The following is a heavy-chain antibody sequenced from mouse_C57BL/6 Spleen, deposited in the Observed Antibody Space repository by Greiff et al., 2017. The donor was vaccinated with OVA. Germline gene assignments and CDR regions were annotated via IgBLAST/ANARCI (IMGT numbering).Heavy chain of an antibody. V-gene: IGHV1-72*01. CDR3: ARSYYSNYEGAMDY. J-gene: IGHJ4*01. Sequence: QVQLQQPGAELVKPGASVKLSCKASGYTFTSYWMHWVKQRPGRGLEWIGRIDPNSGGTKYNEKFKSKATLTVGKPSSTAYMQLSSLTSEDFAVYYCARSYYSNYEGAMDYWGQGTSVTVSS. D-gene: IGHD2-5*01. CDR2: IDPNSGGT. CDR1: GYTFTSYW.